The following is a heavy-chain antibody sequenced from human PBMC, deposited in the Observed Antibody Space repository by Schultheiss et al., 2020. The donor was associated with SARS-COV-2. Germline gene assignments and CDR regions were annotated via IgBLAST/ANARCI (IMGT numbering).Heavy chain of an antibody. D-gene: IGHD2-2*01. Sequence: ASVKVSCKASGYTFTSYDINWVRQATGQGLEWMGWMNPNSGNTGYAQKFQGRVTITRNTSISTAYMELSSLRSEDTAVYYCARAPFPRFVEYQLPTGGYYYYYGMDVWGQGTTVTVSS. CDR3: ARAPFPRFVEYQLPTGGYYYYYGMDV. CDR1: GYTFTSYD. CDR2: MNPNSGNT. V-gene: IGHV1-8*01. J-gene: IGHJ6*02.